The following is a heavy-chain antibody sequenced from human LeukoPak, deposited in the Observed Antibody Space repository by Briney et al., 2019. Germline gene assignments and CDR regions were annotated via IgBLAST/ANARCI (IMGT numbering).Heavy chain of an antibody. Sequence: SETLSLTCAVYGGSFSGYYWSWIRQPPGKGLEWIGYIYYSGSTNYNPSLKSRVTISVDTSKNQFSLKLSSVTAADTAVYYCARWVRFGGDCYFDYWGQGTLVTVSS. V-gene: IGHV4-59*01. CDR3: ARWVRFGGDCYFDY. CDR1: GGSFSGYY. CDR2: IYYSGST. J-gene: IGHJ4*02. D-gene: IGHD2-21*02.